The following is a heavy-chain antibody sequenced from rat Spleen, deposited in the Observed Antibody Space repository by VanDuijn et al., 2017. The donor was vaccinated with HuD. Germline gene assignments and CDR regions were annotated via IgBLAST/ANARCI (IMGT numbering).Heavy chain of an antibody. D-gene: IGHD1-6*01. V-gene: IGHV5-31*01. J-gene: IGHJ2*01. CDR1: GFTFKNYW. Sequence: EVQLVESGGGLVQPGGSLRLSCVASGFTFKNYWMTWIRQAPGKGLEWVASITNASGRTYYPDSVKGRFTISRDTAQNTLYLQMNSLRSEDTATYYCARWGFFRFWGQGVMVTVSS. CDR2: ITNASGRT. CDR3: ARWGFFRF.